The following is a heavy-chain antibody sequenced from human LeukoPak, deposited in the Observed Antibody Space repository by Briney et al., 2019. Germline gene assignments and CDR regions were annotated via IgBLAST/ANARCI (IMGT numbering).Heavy chain of an antibody. CDR1: GFTFSSYS. Sequence: GGSLRLSCAASGFTFSSYSMNWVRQAPGKGLEWVSYISSSSSTIYYADSVKGRFTISRDDAKNSLYLQMNSLRAEDTAVYYCARDIYYDSSGYYGSVYWGQGTLVTVSS. V-gene: IGHV3-48*04. CDR2: ISSSSSTI. CDR3: ARDIYYDSSGYYGSVY. D-gene: IGHD3-22*01. J-gene: IGHJ4*02.